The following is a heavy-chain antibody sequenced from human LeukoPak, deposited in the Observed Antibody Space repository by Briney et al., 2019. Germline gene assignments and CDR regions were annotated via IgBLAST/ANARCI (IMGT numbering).Heavy chain of an antibody. CDR3: TRYNNDHFDY. CDR2: IAYDGSRA. Sequence: GGSLILSCAGSGFTFGGYGMHWFRQTPGKGLEWVAVIAYDGSRAFYADSVKGRFTISRDNSKNTMSVQMDDLRAEDTAVYYCTRYNNDHFDYWGQGTLVTVSS. V-gene: IGHV3-33*01. D-gene: IGHD1-14*01. CDR1: GFTFGGYG. J-gene: IGHJ4*02.